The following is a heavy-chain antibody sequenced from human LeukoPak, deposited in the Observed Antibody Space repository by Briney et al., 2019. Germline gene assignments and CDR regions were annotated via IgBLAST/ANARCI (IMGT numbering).Heavy chain of an antibody. V-gene: IGHV4-34*01. J-gene: IGHJ4*02. CDR1: VHSIHNHY. CDR2: ITHSGSN. CDR3: ARVGPRWSKWGYFGY. D-gene: IGHD4-23*01. Sequence: SHTVSLTQTVSVHSIHNHYWRGITGPPGRAREGGSKITHSGSNNYHPSLTSRSTKSVDTSHNHLPLRLSCVTAADTAVYYCARVGPRWSKWGYFGYWGQGTLVTVSS.